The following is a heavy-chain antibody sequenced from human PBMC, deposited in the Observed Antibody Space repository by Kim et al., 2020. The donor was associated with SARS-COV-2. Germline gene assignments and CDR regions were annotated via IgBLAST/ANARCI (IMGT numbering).Heavy chain of an antibody. J-gene: IGHJ5*02. CDR3: AKDYLSSWSPNWFDP. V-gene: IGHV3-30*18. CDR2: ISYDGSNK. D-gene: IGHD6-13*01. CDR1: GFTFSSYG. Sequence: GGSLRLSCAASGFTFSSYGMHWVRQAPGKGLEWVAVISYDGSNKYYADSVKGRFTISRDNSKNTLYLQMNSLRAEDTAVYYCAKDYLSSWSPNWFDPWGQGTLVTVSS.